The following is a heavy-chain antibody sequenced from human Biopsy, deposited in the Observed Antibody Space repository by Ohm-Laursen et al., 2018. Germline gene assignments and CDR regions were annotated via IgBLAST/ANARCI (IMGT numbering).Heavy chain of an antibody. Sequence: GSSVKVSCKASGGASSTYAFSWVRQAPGQGLEWVGWIVGVLGHPNYAQRFQGRVTITADKSTSYVFMELSRLTSGDTAVYYCAADADGYYAEFDYWGPGTLVTVSS. V-gene: IGHV1-69*04. CDR1: GGASSTYA. CDR2: IVGVLGHP. CDR3: AADADGYYAEFDY. D-gene: IGHD5-24*01. J-gene: IGHJ4*02.